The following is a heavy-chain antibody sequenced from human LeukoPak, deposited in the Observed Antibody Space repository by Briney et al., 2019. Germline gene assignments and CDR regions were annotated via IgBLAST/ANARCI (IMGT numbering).Heavy chain of an antibody. J-gene: IGHJ6*03. V-gene: IGHV4-34*01. Sequence: SETLSLTCAVYGGSFSGYYWSWIRQPPGKGLEWIGEINHSGSTNYNPSLKSQVTISVDTSKNQFSLKLSSVTAADTAVYYCARSYPYYDFWSGAYYMDVWGKGTTVTVSS. CDR3: ARSYPYYDFWSGAYYMDV. CDR1: GGSFSGYY. D-gene: IGHD3-3*01. CDR2: INHSGST.